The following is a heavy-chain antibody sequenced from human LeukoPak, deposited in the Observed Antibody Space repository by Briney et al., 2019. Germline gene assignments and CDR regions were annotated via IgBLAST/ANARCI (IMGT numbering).Heavy chain of an antibody. CDR3: ARAGYSSGPHYYYYGMDV. CDR2: VYYTGST. CDR1: GDSISSYY. Sequence: SETLSLTCTVSGDSISSYYWSWIRQPPGKGLEWIGYVYYTGSTNYNPPLKSRVTISVDTSKNQFSLKLSSVTAADTAVYYCARAGYSSGPHYYYYGMDVWGQGTTVTVS. V-gene: IGHV4-59*01. D-gene: IGHD6-19*01. J-gene: IGHJ6*02.